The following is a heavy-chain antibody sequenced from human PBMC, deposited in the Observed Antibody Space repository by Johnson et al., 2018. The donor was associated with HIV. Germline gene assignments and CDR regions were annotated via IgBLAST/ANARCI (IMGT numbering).Heavy chain of an antibody. CDR2: ISYDGSNK. D-gene: IGHD5-18*01. CDR3: ARDRGYRDGEGAFDI. CDR1: GFTFSSYG. V-gene: IGHV3-30*03. J-gene: IGHJ3*02. Sequence: QVQLVESGGGVVQPGRSLRLSCAASGFTFSSYGLHWVRQAPGKGLEWVAVISYDGSNKYYADSVKGRFTISRDNSKNTLYLQMNSLRAEDTAVYYCARDRGYRDGEGAFDIWGQGTMVTVSS.